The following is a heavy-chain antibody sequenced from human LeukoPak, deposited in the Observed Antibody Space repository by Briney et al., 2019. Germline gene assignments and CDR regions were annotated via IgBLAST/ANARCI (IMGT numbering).Heavy chain of an antibody. D-gene: IGHD3-10*01. Sequence: GGSLRLSCAASGFTFDRYTMYWVRQPPGKGLEWVAHITRNGSGTYYADSVKGRFTISRDNSKKSLYLQMNSLRIEDTALYYCAKDWAMIREDYYMDVWGKGTTVTVS. CDR3: AKDWAMIREDYYMDV. V-gene: IGHV3-43*01. J-gene: IGHJ6*03. CDR1: GFTFDRYT. CDR2: ITRNGSGT.